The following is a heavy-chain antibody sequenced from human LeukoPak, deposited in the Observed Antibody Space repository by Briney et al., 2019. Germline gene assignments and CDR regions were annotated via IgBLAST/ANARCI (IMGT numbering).Heavy chain of an antibody. Sequence: PGGSLRLSCAASGFTFSSYGMHWVRQAPGKGLEWVAVIWYDGSNKYYADSVKGRFTISRDNSKNTLYLQMSSLRDEDTAVYYCARDGHGLVPWYYFDYWGQGTLVTVSS. J-gene: IGHJ4*02. CDR2: IWYDGSNK. D-gene: IGHD3/OR15-3a*01. V-gene: IGHV3-33*01. CDR3: ARDGHGLVPWYYFDY. CDR1: GFTFSSYG.